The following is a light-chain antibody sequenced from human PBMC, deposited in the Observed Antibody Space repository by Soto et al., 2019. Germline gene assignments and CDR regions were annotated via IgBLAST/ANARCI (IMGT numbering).Light chain of an antibody. CDR2: GNS. CDR1: SSNIGAGYD. CDR3: QSYDSGPL. V-gene: IGLV1-40*01. Sequence: QPVLTQPPSVSGAPGQRVTISCTGSSSNIGAGYDVHWYQQLPGTAPKLLIYGNSNRPSGVPDRFSASKSGTSASLAITGLQAEDEADYYCQSYDSGPLFGGGTKLTVL. J-gene: IGLJ2*01.